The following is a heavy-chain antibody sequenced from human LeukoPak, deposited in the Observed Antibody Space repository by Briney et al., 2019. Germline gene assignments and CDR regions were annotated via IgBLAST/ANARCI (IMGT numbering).Heavy chain of an antibody. CDR3: ARTLLGVTRSWFDP. D-gene: IGHD3-16*01. V-gene: IGHV4-31*03. CDR1: GGSISSGGYY. J-gene: IGHJ5*02. CDR2: FYYSGST. Sequence: SETLSLTCTVSGGSISSGGYYWSWIRQHPGKGLEWIGYFYYSGSTYYNPSLKSRVTISVDTSKNQFSLKLSSVTAADTAVYYCARTLLGVTRSWFDPWGQGTLVTVSS.